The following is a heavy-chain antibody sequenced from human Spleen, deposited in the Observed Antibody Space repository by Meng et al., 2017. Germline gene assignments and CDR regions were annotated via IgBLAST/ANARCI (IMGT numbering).Heavy chain of an antibody. D-gene: IGHD4-11*01. CDR2: ISWNSGSI. V-gene: IGHV3-9*01. CDR3: AKDDYRNYGMDV. CDR1: GFTFDDYA. J-gene: IGHJ6*02. Sequence: GGSLRLSCAASGFTFDDYAMHWVRQAPGKGLEWVSGISWNSGSIGYADSVKGRFTISRDNAKNSLYLQMNSLRAEDTALYYCAKDDYRNYGMDVWGQGTMVTVSS.